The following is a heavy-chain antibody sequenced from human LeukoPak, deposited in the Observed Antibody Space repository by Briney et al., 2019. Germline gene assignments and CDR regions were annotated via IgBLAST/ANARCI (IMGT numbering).Heavy chain of an antibody. CDR2: ISSSSYI. V-gene: IGHV3-21*01. CDR1: GFTFSSYS. J-gene: IGHJ6*02. Sequence: GGSLRLSCAASGFTFSSYSMNWVRQAPGKGLEWVSSISSSSYIYYADSVKGRFTISRDNAKNSLYLQMNSLRAEDTAVYYCARDWGYCSGGSCYSRHYGMDVWGQGTTVTVSS. CDR3: ARDWGYCSGGSCYSRHYGMDV. D-gene: IGHD2-15*01.